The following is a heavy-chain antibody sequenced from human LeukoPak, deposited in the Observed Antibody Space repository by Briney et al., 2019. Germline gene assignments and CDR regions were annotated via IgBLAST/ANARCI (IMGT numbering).Heavy chain of an antibody. CDR3: AGGGVGSGSYNVDNWFDP. V-gene: IGHV1-18*01. J-gene: IGHJ5*02. CDR2: ISAYNGDT. Sequence: ASVKVSCKASGYTFTSYGITWVRQAPGEGLEWMGWISAYNGDTNYAQKLQGRVTMTTDTSTSTAYMELRSLRSDDAAVYYCAGGGVGSGSYNVDNWFDPWGQGTLVTVSS. D-gene: IGHD3-10*01. CDR1: GYTFTSYG.